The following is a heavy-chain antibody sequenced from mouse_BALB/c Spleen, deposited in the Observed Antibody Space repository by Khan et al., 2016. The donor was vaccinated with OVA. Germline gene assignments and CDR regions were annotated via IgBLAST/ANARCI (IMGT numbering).Heavy chain of an antibody. Sequence: IQLVQSGAELVRPGALVKLSCKASGFNIKDYYILWVKQRPEQGLEWIGWIDPDNGNTIYDPKFQAKAFITVDTSSNTAYLQLSSLTSEDTAVYYCARRGYGNYWFAYWGQGTLVTVSA. CDR3: ARRGYGNYWFAY. CDR1: GFNIKDYY. J-gene: IGHJ3*01. D-gene: IGHD2-1*01. CDR2: IDPDNGNT. V-gene: IGHV14-1*02.